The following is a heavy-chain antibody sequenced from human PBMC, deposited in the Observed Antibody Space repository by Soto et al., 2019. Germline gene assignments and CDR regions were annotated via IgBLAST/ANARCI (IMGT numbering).Heavy chain of an antibody. V-gene: IGHV4-34*01. CDR1: GGSFSGYY. Sequence: SETLSLTCAVYGGSFSGYYWSWIRQPPGKGLEWIGEINHSGSTNYNPSLKSRVTISVDTSKNQFSLKLSSVTAADTAVYYCARGSPYCSSTSCSQHYYYYYYMDVWGKGTTVTVSS. J-gene: IGHJ6*03. CDR2: INHSGST. CDR3: ARGSPYCSSTSCSQHYYYYYYMDV. D-gene: IGHD2-2*01.